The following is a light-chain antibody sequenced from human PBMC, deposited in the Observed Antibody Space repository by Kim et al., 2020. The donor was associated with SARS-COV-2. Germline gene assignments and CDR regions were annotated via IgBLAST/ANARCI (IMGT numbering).Light chain of an antibody. J-gene: IGKJ1*01. CDR2: GAS. CDR3: QQYGSPPET. CDR1: QSVDSNY. Sequence: SPGERATLSCRASQSVDSNYLAWYQQKTGQAPRLLIYGASTRATGIPDRFSGSGSGTDFTLTISRLEPEDFAVYYCQQYGSPPETFGQGTKVDIK. V-gene: IGKV3-20*01.